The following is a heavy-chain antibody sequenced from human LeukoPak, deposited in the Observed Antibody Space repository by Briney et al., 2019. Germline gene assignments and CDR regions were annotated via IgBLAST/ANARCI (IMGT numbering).Heavy chain of an antibody. CDR3: ARDSFLTGTDYGMDV. V-gene: IGHV4-61*01. CDR2: IYYSGST. J-gene: IGHJ6*02. Sequence: SETLSLTCTVSGGSVSSGSYYWSWIRQPPGKGLEWIGYIYYSGSTNYNPSLQSRVTISVDTSKNQFSLKLSSVTAADTAVYYCARDSFLTGTDYGMDVWGQGTTVTVSS. D-gene: IGHD3-9*01. CDR1: GGSVSSGSYY.